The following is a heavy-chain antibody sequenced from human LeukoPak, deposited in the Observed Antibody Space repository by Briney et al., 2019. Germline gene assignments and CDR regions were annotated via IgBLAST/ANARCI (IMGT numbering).Heavy chain of an antibody. CDR1: GGSFSGYY. D-gene: IGHD2-2*01. Sequence: SETLSLTCAVYGGSFSGYYWSWIRQPPGKGLEWIGEINHSGSTNYNPSLKSRVTISVDTSKNQFSLKLSSVTAADTAVYYCARVLIVVVPAAMQVYYYYYMDVWGKGTTVTISS. CDR3: ARVLIVVVPAAMQVYYYYYMDV. J-gene: IGHJ6*03. V-gene: IGHV4-34*01. CDR2: INHSGST.